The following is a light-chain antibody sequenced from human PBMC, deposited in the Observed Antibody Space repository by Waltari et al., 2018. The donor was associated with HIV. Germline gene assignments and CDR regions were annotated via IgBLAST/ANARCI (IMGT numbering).Light chain of an antibody. CDR2: GAS. CDR1: QDISNY. V-gene: IGKV1-33*01. Sequence: DIQLTQSPTSLSAFVGDRGTMNCQASQDISNYLSWYQQKPGKAPKLLIYGASNLETGVPSRFSGSGSGAKFTFTISSLLPEDIATYYCQQYDNFPLFGGGTKVEIK. CDR3: QQYDNFPL. J-gene: IGKJ4*01.